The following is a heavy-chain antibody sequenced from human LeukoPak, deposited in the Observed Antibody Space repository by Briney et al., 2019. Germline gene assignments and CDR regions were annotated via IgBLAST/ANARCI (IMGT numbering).Heavy chain of an antibody. J-gene: IGHJ5*02. CDR2: IYSSGTT. V-gene: IGHV4-4*07. CDR1: GGSISSYY. Sequence: SETLSLTCTVSGGSISSYYWSWIRQPAGKGLEWIGRIYSSGTTNYNPSLKSRVTMSVDTSKNQFSLRLSSMTAADTAVYYCARDSIMVRGADWFDPWGQGTLVTVSS. D-gene: IGHD3-10*01. CDR3: ARDSIMVRGADWFDP.